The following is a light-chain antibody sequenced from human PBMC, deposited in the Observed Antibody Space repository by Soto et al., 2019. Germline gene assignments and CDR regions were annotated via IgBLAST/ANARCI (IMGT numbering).Light chain of an antibody. CDR2: GAS. CDR1: QSVTNNY. Sequence: EIVLTQSPGTLSLSPGERATLSCGASQSVTNNYLAWYQQKPGQAPRLLIYGASSRATGIPDRFSGSGSGTDFTLTISRLEPEDFAVYYCQQYVAPPPDTFGRGTQLEIK. V-gene: IGKV3-20*01. CDR3: QQYVAPPPDT. J-gene: IGKJ2*01.